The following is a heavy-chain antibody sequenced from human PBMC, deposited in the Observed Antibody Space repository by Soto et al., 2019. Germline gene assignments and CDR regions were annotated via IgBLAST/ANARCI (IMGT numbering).Heavy chain of an antibody. CDR2: ISSSSSYT. Sequence: LRLSCAASGFTLSRYGMNWVRQAPGKGLAWVSFISSSSSYTQYADSVEGRFTISRDNAKNSLYLQMNSLGAEDTAVYYCARGGLVRGYDYWGQGTRVTVSS. V-gene: IGHV3-21*04. CDR3: ARGGLVRGYDY. CDR1: GFTLSRYG. D-gene: IGHD3-9*01. J-gene: IGHJ4*02.